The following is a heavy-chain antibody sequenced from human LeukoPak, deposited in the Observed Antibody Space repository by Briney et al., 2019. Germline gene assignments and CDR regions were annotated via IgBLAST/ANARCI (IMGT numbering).Heavy chain of an antibody. CDR3: ARGASSYYDSSDYFDY. V-gene: IGHV1-8*03. CDR2: MNPNSGNT. CDR1: GGTFSSYA. D-gene: IGHD3-22*01. Sequence: GASVKVSCKASGGTFSSYAINWVRQATGQGLEWMGWMNPNSGNTGYAQKFQGRVTITRNTSISTAYMELSSLRSEDTAVYYCARGASSYYDSSDYFDYWGQGTLVTVSS. J-gene: IGHJ4*02.